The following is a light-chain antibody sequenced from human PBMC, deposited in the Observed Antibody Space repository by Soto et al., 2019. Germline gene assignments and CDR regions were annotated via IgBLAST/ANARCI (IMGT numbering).Light chain of an antibody. CDR3: QQYKSYLT. CDR1: QSISSW. J-gene: IGKJ4*01. V-gene: IGKV1-5*01. CDR2: DAS. Sequence: DIQMTQSPSTLSASVGDRVTITCRASQSISSWLAWYQQKPGKAPKLLIYDASSLESGVPSRFSGSGSGTEFTLTISSLQPDDFATYYCQQYKSYLTFGGGTKVDIK.